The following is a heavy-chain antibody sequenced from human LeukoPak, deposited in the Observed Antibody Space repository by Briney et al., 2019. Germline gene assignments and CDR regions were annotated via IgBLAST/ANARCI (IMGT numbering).Heavy chain of an antibody. Sequence: GGSLRLSCAASGFTFSRYAIHWVRQAPGKGLEWVAVISYDGTNKYYADSVKGRFTISRDNSKNTLYLQMNSLRAEDTAVYYCAGPFIVVVTSDAFDIWGQGTMVTVSS. J-gene: IGHJ3*02. D-gene: IGHD2-21*02. CDR3: AGPFIVVVTSDAFDI. V-gene: IGHV3-30-3*01. CDR1: GFTFSRYA. CDR2: ISYDGTNK.